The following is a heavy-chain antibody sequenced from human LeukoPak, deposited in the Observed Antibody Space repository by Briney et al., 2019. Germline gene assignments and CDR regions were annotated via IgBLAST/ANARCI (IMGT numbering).Heavy chain of an antibody. D-gene: IGHD1-26*01. CDR3: ARENVGGAFDI. J-gene: IGHJ3*02. CDR2: IYSGGST. Sequence: GGSLRLSCEASGFXVSSNYISWVRQAPGKGLEWVSVIYSGGSTYYADSVKGRFTISRDNSKNTLYLQMNSLRAEDTAVYYCARENVGGAFDIWGQGTMVTVSS. V-gene: IGHV3-53*01. CDR1: GFXVSSNY.